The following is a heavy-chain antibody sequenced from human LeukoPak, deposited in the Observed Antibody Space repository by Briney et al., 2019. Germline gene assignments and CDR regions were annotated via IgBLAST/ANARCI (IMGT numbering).Heavy chain of an antibody. V-gene: IGHV1-18*01. J-gene: IGHJ3*02. Sequence: ASVTVSCKASGYTFTSYSISWVRQAPGQGLEWMGWISAYNGNTNYAQKLQGRVTMTTDTSTSTAYMELRSLRSDDTAVYYCARVGAAAGHDAFDIWGQGTMVTVSS. CDR3: ARVGAAAGHDAFDI. CDR1: GYTFTSYS. D-gene: IGHD6-13*01. CDR2: ISAYNGNT.